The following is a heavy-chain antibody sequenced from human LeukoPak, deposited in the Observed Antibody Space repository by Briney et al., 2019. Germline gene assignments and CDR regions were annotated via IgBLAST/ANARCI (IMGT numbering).Heavy chain of an antibody. Sequence: TLSLTCSVSGGSISSSSYSWSWIRRPPGKGLEWIGYIYHSGSTYYNPSLKSRVTISVDRSKNQFSLKLSSVTAADTAVYYCARVSELLGDAFDIWGQGTMVTVSS. J-gene: IGHJ3*02. CDR1: GGSISSSSYS. D-gene: IGHD2-15*01. CDR3: ARVSELLGDAFDI. CDR2: IYHSGST. V-gene: IGHV4-30-2*01.